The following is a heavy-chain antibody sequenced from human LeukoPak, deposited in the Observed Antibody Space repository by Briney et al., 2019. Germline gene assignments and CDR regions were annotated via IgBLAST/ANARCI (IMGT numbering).Heavy chain of an antibody. CDR1: GFTFSSYG. CDR3: AKRHSSTWYFN. J-gene: IGHJ4*02. V-gene: IGHV3-23*01. D-gene: IGHD6-13*01. CDR2: ISGGGGST. Sequence: PGGSLRLSCAASGFTFSSYGMSWVRQAPGKGLEWVSAISGGGGSTYYADSVKGRFTISRDNSKNTLYLQMNRLRAEDTAVYYCAKRHSSTWYFNWGQGTLVTVSS.